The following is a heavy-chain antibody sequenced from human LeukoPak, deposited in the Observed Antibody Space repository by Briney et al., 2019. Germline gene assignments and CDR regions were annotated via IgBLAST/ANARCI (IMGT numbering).Heavy chain of an antibody. CDR1: GYTFTGYY. J-gene: IGHJ4*02. CDR2: INPNSGGT. V-gene: IGHV1-2*02. CDR3: ATSGGTSGPELDY. D-gene: IGHD3-3*01. Sequence: ASVKVSCKASGYTFTGYYMHWVRQAPGQGLEWMGWINPNSGGTNYAQKFQGRVTMTRDTSINTAYMEVSRMTSDDTAVYYCATSGGTSGPELDYWGQGTLVTVSS.